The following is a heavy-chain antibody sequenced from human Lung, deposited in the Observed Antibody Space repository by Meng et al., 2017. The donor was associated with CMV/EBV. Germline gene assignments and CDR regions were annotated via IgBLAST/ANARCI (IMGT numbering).Heavy chain of an antibody. CDR2: ISSSSSYI. Sequence: SLKISCAASGFTFSSYSMNWVRQAPGKGLEWVSSISSSSSYIYYADSVKGRFTISRDNAKNSLYLQMNSLRAEDTAVYYCARDPSGSYDYWGQGTLVTVSS. CDR1: GFTFSSYS. J-gene: IGHJ4*02. V-gene: IGHV3-21*01. D-gene: IGHD1-26*01. CDR3: ARDPSGSYDY.